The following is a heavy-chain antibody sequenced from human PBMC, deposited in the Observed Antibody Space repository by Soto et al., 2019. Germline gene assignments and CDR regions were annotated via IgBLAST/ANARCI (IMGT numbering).Heavy chain of an antibody. CDR2: INPSGGST. D-gene: IGHD5-12*01. V-gene: IGHV1-46*01. J-gene: IGHJ4*02. CDR3: ARGARGGGGYKGIFDY. CDR1: GYTFTSYY. Sequence: QVQLVQSGAEVKKPGASVKVSCKASGYTFTSYYMHWVRQAPGQGLEWMGIINPSGGSTSYAQKFQGRVTMNRDTSTSPVYRELSSLRSEYTAVYYWARGARGGGGYKGIFDYWGQGTLVTGSS.